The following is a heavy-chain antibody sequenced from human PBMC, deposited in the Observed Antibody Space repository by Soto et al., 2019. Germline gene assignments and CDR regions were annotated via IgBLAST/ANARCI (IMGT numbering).Heavy chain of an antibody. CDR1: GFTFNSYA. CDR3: PKDHSSWFHEGFDY. Sequence: GGSLRLSCAASGFTFNSYAMSWVRQAPGKGLEWVSAISGRGGTTYYADSVKGRFTISRDNSKNTLHLQMNSLRAEDTAVYYCPKDHSSWFHEGFDYWGQGTLVTVSS. V-gene: IGHV3-23*01. D-gene: IGHD6-13*01. J-gene: IGHJ4*02. CDR2: ISGRGGTT.